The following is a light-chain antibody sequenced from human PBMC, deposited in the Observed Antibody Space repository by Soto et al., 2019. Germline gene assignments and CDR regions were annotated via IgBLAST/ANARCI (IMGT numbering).Light chain of an antibody. CDR3: HQYNNWPLGT. V-gene: IGKV3-15*01. J-gene: IGKJ1*01. Sequence: EIWFAPSPATLSLAPVERGSLSCRASESVSTNLAWYQQKAGQAPRLLIYGASTRATGIPARFSGSGSGTEFTLTISSLQAEDSAVYYCHQYNNWPLGTFGPGTKVDIK. CDR1: ESVSTN. CDR2: GAS.